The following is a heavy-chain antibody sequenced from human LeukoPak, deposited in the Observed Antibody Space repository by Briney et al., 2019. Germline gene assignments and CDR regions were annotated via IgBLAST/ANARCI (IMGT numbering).Heavy chain of an antibody. Sequence: SQTLSLTCTVSGGSISSGGYYWSWIRQHPGKGLEWIGYIYYSGSTNYNPSLKSRVTISVDTSKNQFSLKLSSVTAADTAVYYCARARLTFGGVIVLNRGAFDIWGQGTMVTVSS. CDR3: ARARLTFGGVIVLNRGAFDI. D-gene: IGHD3-16*02. CDR1: GGSISSGGYY. CDR2: IYYSGST. V-gene: IGHV4-31*03. J-gene: IGHJ3*02.